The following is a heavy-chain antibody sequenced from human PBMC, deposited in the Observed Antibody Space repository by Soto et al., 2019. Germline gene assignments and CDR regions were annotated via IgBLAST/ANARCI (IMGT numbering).Heavy chain of an antibody. J-gene: IGHJ5*01. CDR3: ARYGTRGDW. CDR2: ISSSGLTT. V-gene: IGHV3-48*03. Sequence: GGSLRLSCQAPGFNFRLYEMHWVRKAPGKGLEWVSYISSSGLTTYYADFAEGRFTISRDNAKDSLYLHLNSLRVGDTAVYYCARYGTRGDWWGLGTQVTVSS. CDR1: GFNFRLYE. D-gene: IGHD3-10*01.